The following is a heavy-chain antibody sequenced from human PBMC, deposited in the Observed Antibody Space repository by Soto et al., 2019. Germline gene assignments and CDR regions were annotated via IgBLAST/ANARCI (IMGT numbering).Heavy chain of an antibody. CDR1: GGSFSGYY. D-gene: IGHD3-10*01. CDR3: ARRRSITMVRGVSGMDV. Sequence: SETLSLTCAVYGGSFSGYYWSWIRQPPGKGLEWIGEINHSGSTNYNPSLKSRVTISVDTSKNRFSLKLSSVTAADTAVYYCARRRSITMVRGVSGMDVWGQGTTVTVSS. V-gene: IGHV4-34*01. CDR2: INHSGST. J-gene: IGHJ6*02.